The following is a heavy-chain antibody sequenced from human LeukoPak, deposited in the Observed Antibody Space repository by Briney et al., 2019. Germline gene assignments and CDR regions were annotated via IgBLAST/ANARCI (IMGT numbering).Heavy chain of an antibody. CDR3: VRGLRELPY. J-gene: IGHJ4*02. V-gene: IGHV3-23*01. Sequence: GGSLRLSCAASGFTFSSYAMTWVRQAPGRGLEWVSGIYASGGNTYYADSVKGRFTISRDNSKNTLYLQMNSLRGEDTAVYYCVRGLRELPYWGQGTLVTVSS. CDR2: IYASGGNT. CDR1: GFTFSSYA. D-gene: IGHD1-7*01.